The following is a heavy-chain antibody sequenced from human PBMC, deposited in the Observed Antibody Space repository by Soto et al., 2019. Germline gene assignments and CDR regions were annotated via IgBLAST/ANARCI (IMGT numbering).Heavy chain of an antibody. V-gene: IGHV4-38-2*01. Sequence: SETLSLTCAVSGYVITNGYHWGWIRQPPGKELEWIGTISHSGDTYYNPSLKSRVTISIDTAKSHLSLILSSVTAADTATYYCTRIYCTTTSCFINGMDVWGQGTTVTVSS. CDR2: ISHSGDT. J-gene: IGHJ6*02. CDR3: TRIYCTTTSCFINGMDV. D-gene: IGHD2-2*01. CDR1: GYVITNGYH.